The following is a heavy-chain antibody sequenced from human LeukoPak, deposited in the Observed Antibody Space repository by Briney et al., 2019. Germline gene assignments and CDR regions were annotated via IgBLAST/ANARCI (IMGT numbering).Heavy chain of an antibody. CDR2: IYYGGST. CDR1: GGSISSYY. D-gene: IGHD6-19*01. CDR3: ARDGIAVAGPNWFDP. V-gene: IGHV4-59*01. J-gene: IGHJ5*02. Sequence: SETLSLTCTVSGGSISSYYWSWIRQPPGKGLEWIGYIYYGGSTNYNPSLKSRVTISVDTSKNQFSLKLSSVTAADTAVYYCARDGIAVAGPNWFDPWGQGTLVTVSS.